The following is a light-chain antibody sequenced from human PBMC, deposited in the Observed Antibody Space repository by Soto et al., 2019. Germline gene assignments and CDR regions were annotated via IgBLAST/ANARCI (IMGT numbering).Light chain of an antibody. CDR2: GAS. CDR1: QGISNY. V-gene: IGKV1-17*03. Sequence: DIQMTQSPSAMSASVGDRVTITCRASQGISNYLAWFQQKPGQGPKRLIYGASNLQSGVPPRFSGSGSETEFTLTISNLQPEDIATYDCLQHNAYPFTFGQGTKLEIK. CDR3: LQHNAYPFT. J-gene: IGKJ2*01.